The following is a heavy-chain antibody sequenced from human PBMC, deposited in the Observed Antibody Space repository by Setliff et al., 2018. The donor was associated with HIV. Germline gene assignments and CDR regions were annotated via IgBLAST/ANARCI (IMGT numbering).Heavy chain of an antibody. CDR2: IIPILGIA. CDR1: GGTFSSYA. Sequence: SVKVSCKASGGTFSSYAISWVRQAPGQGLEWMGGIIPILGIANYAQKFQGRVTITADKSTSTAYMELNSLRSEDTAVYYCAKDHATSSWFTALLDYWGQGALVTVSS. V-gene: IGHV1-69*10. J-gene: IGHJ4*02. D-gene: IGHD6-13*01. CDR3: AKDHATSSWFTALLDY.